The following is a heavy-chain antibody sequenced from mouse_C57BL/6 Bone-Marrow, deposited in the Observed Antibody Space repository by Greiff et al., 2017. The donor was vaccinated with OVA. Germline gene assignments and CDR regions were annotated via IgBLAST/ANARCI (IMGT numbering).Heavy chain of an antibody. CDR2: ISDGGSYT. J-gene: IGHJ3*01. CDR3: ARVGTLLLQGGAWFAY. CDR1: GFTFSSYA. Sequence: EVNLVESGGGLVKPGGSLKLSCAASGFTFSSYAMSWVRQTPEKRLEWVATISDGGSYTYYPDNVKGRFTISRDNAKNNLYLQMSHLKSEDTAMYYWARVGTLLLQGGAWFAYWGQGTLVTVSA. D-gene: IGHD1-1*01. V-gene: IGHV5-4*03.